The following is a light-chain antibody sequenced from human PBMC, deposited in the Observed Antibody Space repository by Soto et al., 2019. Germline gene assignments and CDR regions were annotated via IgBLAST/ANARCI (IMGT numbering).Light chain of an antibody. CDR1: QSVVHSSNNKNH. V-gene: IGKV4-1*01. CDR2: WAS. Sequence: DIVMTQSPESLAVSLGERATINCRSSQSVVHSSNNKNHLAWYQQRPGQPPKLLIYWASSRATGIPDRFSGSGSGTDFTLTISRLEPEDFAVYYCQQYGSSSLTFGGGTKVDIK. CDR3: QQYGSSSLT. J-gene: IGKJ4*01.